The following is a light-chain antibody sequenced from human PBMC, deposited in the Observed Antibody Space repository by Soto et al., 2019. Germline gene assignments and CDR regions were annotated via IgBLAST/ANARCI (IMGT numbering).Light chain of an antibody. CDR3: QQPNSYPLT. Sequence: DIQLTQSPSFLSASVGDRVTITCRASQGISSYLAWYQQKPGKAPKLMIYAASTLQSGVPSRFSGSVTGTEFTLTISSMQPEDFATYYCQQPNSYPLTFGGGTKVEIK. CDR2: AAS. J-gene: IGKJ4*01. CDR1: QGISSY. V-gene: IGKV1-9*01.